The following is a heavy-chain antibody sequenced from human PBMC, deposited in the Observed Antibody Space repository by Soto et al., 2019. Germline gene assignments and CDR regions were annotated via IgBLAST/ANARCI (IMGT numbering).Heavy chain of an antibody. D-gene: IGHD2-8*01. V-gene: IGHV4-30-4*01. J-gene: IGHJ4*02. CDR2: ILYSGTT. CDR1: GGSISSGDYY. CDR3: ARNGALDY. Sequence: PSETLSLTNTVSGGSISSGDYYWSWIRQPPGKGLEWIGYILYSGTTNYNPSLESRLTISVDTSKNQFSLKLTSVTAADTAVYYCARNGALDYWGRGTLVTVSS.